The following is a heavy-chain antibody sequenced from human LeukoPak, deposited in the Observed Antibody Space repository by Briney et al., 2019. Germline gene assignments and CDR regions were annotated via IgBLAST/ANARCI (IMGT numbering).Heavy chain of an antibody. CDR2: IYYSGNT. D-gene: IGHD1-26*01. Sequence: PSETLSLTCTVSGGSISSNGYFWGWIRQPPGKGLEWIGTIYYSGNTYYNPSLKSRVTISVDTSKNQFSLRLSSVTAADTAVYYCARQGSGGRAFDIWGQGTMVTVSS. V-gene: IGHV4-39*01. J-gene: IGHJ3*02. CDR1: GGSISSNGYF. CDR3: ARQGSGGRAFDI.